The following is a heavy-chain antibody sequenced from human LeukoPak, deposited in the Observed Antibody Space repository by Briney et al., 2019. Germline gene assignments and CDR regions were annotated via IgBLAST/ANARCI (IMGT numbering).Heavy chain of an antibody. CDR2: IKRHGSEK. CDR3: AREMRDRGGLDP. CDR1: GYTFRSYW. V-gene: IGHV3-7*01. D-gene: IGHD5-24*01. J-gene: IGHJ5*02. Sequence: PGGSLRLSCEASGYTFRSYWMTWVRQAPGKGLKWVANIKRHGSEKYYVDSVKGRFTISRDNAKNSLYLQMNNLRAEDTALYYCAREMRDRGGLDPWGQGTLVTVSS.